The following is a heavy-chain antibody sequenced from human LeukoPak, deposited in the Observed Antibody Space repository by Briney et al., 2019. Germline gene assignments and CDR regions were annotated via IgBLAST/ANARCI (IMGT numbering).Heavy chain of an antibody. V-gene: IGHV3-33*06. CDR2: IWYDGSNK. J-gene: IGHJ5*02. Sequence: GRSLRLSCAASGFTFSSYGMHWVRQAPGKGLEWVAVIWYDGSNKYYADSVKGRFTISRDNSKNTLYLQMDSLRAEDTAVYYCAKSGATTFCGDAFNWFDPWGQGTLVTVSS. CDR3: AKSGATTFCGDAFNWFDP. D-gene: IGHD1-26*01. CDR1: GFTFSSYG.